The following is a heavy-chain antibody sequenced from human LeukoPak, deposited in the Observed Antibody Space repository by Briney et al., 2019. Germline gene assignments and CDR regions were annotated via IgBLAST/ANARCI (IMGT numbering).Heavy chain of an antibody. CDR3: ARDHRHCSSTSCYTDKIYYYYGMDV. Sequence: SETLSLTCTVPGGSISSYYWSWIRQPPGKGLEWIGYIYYSGSTNYNPSLKSRVTISVDTSKNQFSLKLSSVTAADTAVYYCARDHRHCSSTSCYTDKIYYYYGMDVWGQGTTVTVSS. CDR2: IYYSGST. D-gene: IGHD2-2*02. CDR1: GGSISSYY. V-gene: IGHV4-59*01. J-gene: IGHJ6*02.